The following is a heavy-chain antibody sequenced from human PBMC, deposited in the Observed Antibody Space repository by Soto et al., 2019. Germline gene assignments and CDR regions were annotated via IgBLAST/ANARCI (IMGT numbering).Heavy chain of an antibody. V-gene: IGHV1-69*06. J-gene: IGHJ4*02. CDR3: ATVYHDASGYIYYYFEY. Sequence: QVQLEQSGAEVKKPGSSVKVSCKASGDTFSIYAISWVRQAPGEGLEWMGGIIPIFGKPNYAQKFQGRVTITSDKSSNTAYMELSSLRSEDTAVYDCATVYHDASGYIYYYFEYWGQGTLVTVSS. D-gene: IGHD3-22*01. CDR1: GDTFSIYA. CDR2: IIPIFGKP.